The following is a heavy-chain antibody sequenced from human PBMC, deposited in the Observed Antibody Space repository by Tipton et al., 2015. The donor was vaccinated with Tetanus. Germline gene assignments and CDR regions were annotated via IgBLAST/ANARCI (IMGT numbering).Heavy chain of an antibody. J-gene: IGHJ4*02. Sequence: LRLSCTVSGGSISSGGYYWSWIRQHPGKGLEWIGYIYYSGSTYYNPSLKSRVTISVDTSKNQFSLKLSSVTAADTAVYYCARVRPPEIYYYDSSGYFDYWGQGTLVTVSS. V-gene: IGHV4-31*03. CDR3: ARVRPPEIYYYDSSGYFDY. CDR2: IYYSGST. CDR1: GGSISSGGYY. D-gene: IGHD3-22*01.